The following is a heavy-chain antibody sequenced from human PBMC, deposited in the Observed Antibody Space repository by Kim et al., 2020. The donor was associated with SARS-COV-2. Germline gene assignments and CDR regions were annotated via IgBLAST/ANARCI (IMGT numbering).Heavy chain of an antibody. V-gene: IGHV4-31*02. CDR3: ARDKGPGRSTRDYYYGMDV. D-gene: IGHD3-10*01. J-gene: IGHJ6*02. Sequence: SRVTISVDTSKNQFSLKLSSVTAADTAVYYCARDKGPGRSTRDYYYGMDVWGQGTTVTVSS.